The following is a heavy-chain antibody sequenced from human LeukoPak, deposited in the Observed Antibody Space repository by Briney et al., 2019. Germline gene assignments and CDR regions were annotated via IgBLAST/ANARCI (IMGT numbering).Heavy chain of an antibody. V-gene: IGHV4-34*01. Sequence: SETLSLTCAVYGGSFSGYYWSWIRQPPGKGLEWIGEINHSGSTNYNPSLKSRVTISVDTSKNQFSLKLSSVTAADTAVYYCARGSQLIFGVVTYYFDYWGQGTLVTVSS. CDR3: ARGSQLIFGVVTYYFDY. CDR2: INHSGST. CDR1: GGSFSGYY. J-gene: IGHJ4*02. D-gene: IGHD3-3*01.